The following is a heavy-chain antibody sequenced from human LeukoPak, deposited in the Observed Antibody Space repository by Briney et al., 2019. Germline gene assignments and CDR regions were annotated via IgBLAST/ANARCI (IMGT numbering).Heavy chain of an antibody. D-gene: IGHD5-12*01. CDR1: GFTFSSYA. Sequence: GGSLRLSCAASGFTFSSYAMSWVRQAPGKGLEWVSSISSSSSYIYYADSVKGRFTISRDNAKNSLYLQMNSLRAEDTAVYYCARGGFGGYGQTPFDYWGQGTLVTVSS. CDR3: ARGGFGGYGQTPFDY. CDR2: ISSSSSYI. V-gene: IGHV3-21*01. J-gene: IGHJ4*02.